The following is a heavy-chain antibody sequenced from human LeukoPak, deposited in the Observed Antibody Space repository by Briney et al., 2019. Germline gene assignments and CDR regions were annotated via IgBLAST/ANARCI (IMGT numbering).Heavy chain of an antibody. V-gene: IGHV4-4*07. J-gene: IGHJ4*02. CDR2: LYTSGNT. D-gene: IGHD3-16*01. CDR3: ASPGLRFDY. Sequence: SETLFLTCTVSGGSISSYYWSWIRQPAGKGLEWIGRLYTSGNTDYNPSLKSRVTRSVDTSKNQFSLKLSSVTAADTAVYYCASPGLRFDYWGQGALVTVSS. CDR1: GGSISSYY.